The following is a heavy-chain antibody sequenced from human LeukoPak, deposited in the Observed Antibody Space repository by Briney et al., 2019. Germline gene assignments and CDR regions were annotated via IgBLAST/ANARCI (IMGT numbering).Heavy chain of an antibody. CDR2: IIPIFGTA. Sequence: SVKVSCKASGGTFSSYAISWVRQAPGQGLEWMGGIIPIFGTANYAQKFQGRVTITADESTSTAYMELSSLRSEDTAVYYCARPGERRYSGYDVGGGHFDYWGQGTLVTVSS. CDR1: GGTFSSYA. D-gene: IGHD5-12*01. CDR3: ARPGERRYSGYDVGGGHFDY. J-gene: IGHJ4*02. V-gene: IGHV1-69*13.